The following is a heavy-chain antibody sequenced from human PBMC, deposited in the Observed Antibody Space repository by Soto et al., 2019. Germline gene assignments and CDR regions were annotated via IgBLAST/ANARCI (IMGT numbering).Heavy chain of an antibody. CDR1: GFSLRTGGVG. CDR2: IYWNEDK. D-gene: IGHD2-8*01. V-gene: IGHV2-5*01. Sequence: SGHTLVNTTPALTLTCTVSGFSLRTGGVGVGLIRQPPGKVLEGLALIYWNEDKRYSPSLTSMLSITIDTSKNQVVLTMGNMDPVDTATYYCAHRQSVLMDQNWLDQWGQGCLFTGSS. CDR3: AHRQSVLMDQNWLDQ. J-gene: IGHJ5*02.